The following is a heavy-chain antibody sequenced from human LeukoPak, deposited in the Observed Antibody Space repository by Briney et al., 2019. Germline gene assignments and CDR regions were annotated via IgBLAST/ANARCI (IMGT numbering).Heavy chain of an antibody. CDR2: ISYDGSNK. CDR3: ARAGGDSPI. V-gene: IGHV3-30*03. CDR1: GFTFSSYG. D-gene: IGHD2-21*01. J-gene: IGHJ3*02. Sequence: GRSLRLSCAASGFTFSSYGMHWVRQAPGKGLEWVAVISYDGSNKYYADSVKGRFTISRDNSKNTLYLQMNSLRAEDTAVYYCARAGGDSPIWGQGTMVTVSS.